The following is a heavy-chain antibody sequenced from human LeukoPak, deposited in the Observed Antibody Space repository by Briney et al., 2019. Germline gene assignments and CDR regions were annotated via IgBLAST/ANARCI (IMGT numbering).Heavy chain of an antibody. CDR3: ARGPRSSGAYSFDY. D-gene: IGHD6-19*01. Sequence: KPGGSLRLSCAASGFTFSDNYMSWIRQAPGKGLEWVSYISGSSSYTNYVDSVKGRFTISRDNAKNSLYLQMNSLRAEDTAVYYCARGPRSSGAYSFDYWGQGTLVTVSS. CDR1: GFTFSDNY. CDR2: ISGSSSYT. V-gene: IGHV3-11*05. J-gene: IGHJ4*02.